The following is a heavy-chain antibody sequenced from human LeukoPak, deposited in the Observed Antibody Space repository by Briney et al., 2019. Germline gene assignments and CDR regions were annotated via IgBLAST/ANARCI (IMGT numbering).Heavy chain of an antibody. CDR3: ARDRRAYYYDSSGYYGAFDI. CDR2: INPNSGGT. D-gene: IGHD3-22*01. J-gene: IGHJ3*02. Sequence: VASVRVSCKASGYTFTSYYIHWVRQAPGQGLEWMGWINPNSGGTNYAQKFQGRVTMTRDTSISTAYMELSRLRSDDTAVYYCARDRRAYYYDSSGYYGAFDIWGQGTMVTVSS. CDR1: GYTFTSYY. V-gene: IGHV1-2*02.